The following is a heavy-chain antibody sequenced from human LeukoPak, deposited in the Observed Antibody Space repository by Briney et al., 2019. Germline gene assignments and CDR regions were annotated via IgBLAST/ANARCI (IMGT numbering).Heavy chain of an antibody. V-gene: IGHV3-11*01. J-gene: IGHJ4*02. CDR2: ISSSGSTI. CDR3: ARVAAASKGSEVYFDY. D-gene: IGHD6-13*01. Sequence: PGGSLRLSCAASGFTFSDYYMSWIRQAPGQGLEWVSYISSSGSTIYYADSVKGRFTISRDNAKNSLYLQMNSLRAEDTAVYYRARVAAASKGSEVYFDYWGQGTLVTVSS. CDR1: GFTFSDYY.